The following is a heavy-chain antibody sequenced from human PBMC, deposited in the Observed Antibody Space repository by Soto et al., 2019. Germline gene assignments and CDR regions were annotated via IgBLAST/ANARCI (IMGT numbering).Heavy chain of an antibody. CDR2: IIPIFGTA. J-gene: IGHJ6*02. CDR3: ARARATPPYGDSPRDYYYYGMDV. V-gene: IGHV1-69*06. D-gene: IGHD4-17*01. Sequence: SVKVSCKASGGTFSSYAISWVRQAPGQGLEWMGGIIPIFGTANYAQKFQGRVTITADKSTSTAYMELSSLRSEDTAVYYCARARATPPYGDSPRDYYYYGMDVWGQGTTVTVSS. CDR1: GGTFSSYA.